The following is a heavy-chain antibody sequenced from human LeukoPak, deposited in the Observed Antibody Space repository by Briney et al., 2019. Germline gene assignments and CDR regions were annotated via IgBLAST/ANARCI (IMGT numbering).Heavy chain of an antibody. CDR3: ATYSSGWYTLPIPLDY. D-gene: IGHD6-13*01. CDR2: ISYDGTGK. J-gene: IGHJ4*02. V-gene: IGHV3-30*03. Sequence: PGGSLRLSCAVSGLTFSSFGMHWVRQAPGKGLEWVALISYDGTGKYYADSVKGRFTISRDKSKNTLYLQMNSLRAEDTAVYYCATYSSGWYTLPIPLDYWGQGTLVTVSS. CDR1: GLTFSSFG.